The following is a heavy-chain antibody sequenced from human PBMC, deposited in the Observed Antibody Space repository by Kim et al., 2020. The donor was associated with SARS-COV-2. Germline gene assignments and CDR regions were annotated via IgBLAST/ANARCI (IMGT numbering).Heavy chain of an antibody. J-gene: IGHJ5*02. Sequence: DSGRGRFTISRDNSKNAVYLQLNSLSAEDTAVYYCAKSGWSTSDGDCAEASWGQGTLVTVSS. V-gene: IGHV3-23*01. D-gene: IGHD3-10*01. CDR3: AKSGWSTSDGDCAEAS.